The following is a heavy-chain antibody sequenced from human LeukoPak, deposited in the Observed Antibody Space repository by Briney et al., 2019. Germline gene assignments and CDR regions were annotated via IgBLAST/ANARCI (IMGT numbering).Heavy chain of an antibody. J-gene: IGHJ4*02. D-gene: IGHD3-10*01. CDR1: GFTFTNYE. CDR2: ISGSGDVI. Sequence: GGSLRLSCSASGFTFTNYEMSWVRQAPGKGLEWVSYISGSGDVIHYADSVKGRFIISRDNAENSLFLQMNSLRAEDTAVYFCARPLGYSGSGSYYAYWGQGTLVTVSS. CDR3: ARPLGYSGSGSYYAY. V-gene: IGHV3-48*03.